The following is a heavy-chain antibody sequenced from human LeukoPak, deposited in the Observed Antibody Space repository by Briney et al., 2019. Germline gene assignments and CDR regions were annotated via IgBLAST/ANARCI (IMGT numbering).Heavy chain of an antibody. CDR1: GFTVSNNY. V-gene: IGHV3-53*05. D-gene: IGHD3-22*01. Sequence: GGSLRLSCAASGFTVSNNYVCWVRPAPGKGLDWVSVIYSGGYTYYADSVKGRFTVSRDNSENTVYLQMSSLTPEDTAVYYCASRRYSSGRLGFDYWGQGTLVTVSS. CDR3: ASRRYSSGRLGFDY. CDR2: IYSGGYT. J-gene: IGHJ4*02.